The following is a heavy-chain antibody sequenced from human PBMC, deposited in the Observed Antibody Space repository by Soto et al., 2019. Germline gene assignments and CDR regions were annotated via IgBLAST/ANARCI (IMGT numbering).Heavy chain of an antibody. D-gene: IGHD3-3*01. V-gene: IGHV4-34*01. J-gene: IGHJ4*02. CDR2: INHCGST. CDR3: ARGRLRFLEGTKIVDY. Sequence: SETLSLTCAVYGGSFSGYYWSWIRQPPGKGLEWIGEINHCGSTNYNPSLKSRVTISVDTSKNQFSLKLSSVTAADTVVYYCARGRLRFLEGTKIVDYWGQGTLVTSPQ. CDR1: GGSFSGYY.